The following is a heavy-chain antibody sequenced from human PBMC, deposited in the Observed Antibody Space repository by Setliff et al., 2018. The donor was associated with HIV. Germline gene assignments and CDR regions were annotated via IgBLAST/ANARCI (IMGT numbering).Heavy chain of an antibody. D-gene: IGHD2-15*01. CDR3: ARHPSKGLLGWFDP. J-gene: IGHJ5*02. CDR2: IYYSGST. V-gene: IGHV4-39*01. Sequence: SETLSLTCTVSGGSISSSSYYWGWIRQPPGKGLEWIGSIYYSGSTYYNPSLKSRVTISVDTSKNQFSLKLSSVTAADTAVYYCARHPSKGLLGWFDPWGQGTRVTSPQ. CDR1: GGSISSSSYY.